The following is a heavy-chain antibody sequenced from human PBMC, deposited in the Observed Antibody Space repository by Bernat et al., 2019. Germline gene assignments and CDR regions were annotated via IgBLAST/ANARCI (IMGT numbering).Heavy chain of an antibody. V-gene: IGHV4-4*01. CDR1: GGSISSSNW. Sequence: QLQLQESGPGLVKPSETLSLTCTVSGGSISSSNWWSWVRQPPGKGLEWIGEIYHSGSTNYNPSLKSRVTISVDKSKHQFSLKLGSVTAADTAVYCCARVYCGGDCYLFDYWGQGTLVTVSS. J-gene: IGHJ4*02. D-gene: IGHD2-21*01. CDR3: ARVYCGGDCYLFDY. CDR2: IYHSGST.